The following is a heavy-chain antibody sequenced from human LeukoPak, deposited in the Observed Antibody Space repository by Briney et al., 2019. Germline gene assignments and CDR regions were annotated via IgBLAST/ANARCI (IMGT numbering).Heavy chain of an antibody. J-gene: IGHJ4*02. V-gene: IGHV4-39*07. CDR3: ARDLFTVTAV. CDR1: GGSISSSSYY. D-gene: IGHD2-21*02. CDR2: IYYSGST. Sequence: SETLSLTCTVSGGSISSSSYYWGWIRQPPGKGLEWIGSIYYSGSTYYNPSLKSRVTISVDTSKNQFSLKLRSVTAADTAVYYCARDLFTVTAVWGQGTLVTVSS.